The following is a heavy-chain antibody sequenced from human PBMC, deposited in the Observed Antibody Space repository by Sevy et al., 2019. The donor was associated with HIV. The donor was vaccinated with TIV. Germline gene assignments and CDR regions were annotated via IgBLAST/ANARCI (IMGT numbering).Heavy chain of an antibody. CDR2: INPNSGGT. Sequence: ASVNVSCKASGYTFTAYYVHWVRQAPGQGLEWMGRINPNSGGTNYAQKFQGRVTMTRDTSISTAYMELSGLRYDDTAVYHRARAYYYDSSAYYFDHWGQGTLVTVSS. CDR1: GYTFTAYY. CDR3: ARAYYYDSSAYYFDH. J-gene: IGHJ4*02. V-gene: IGHV1-2*06. D-gene: IGHD3-22*01.